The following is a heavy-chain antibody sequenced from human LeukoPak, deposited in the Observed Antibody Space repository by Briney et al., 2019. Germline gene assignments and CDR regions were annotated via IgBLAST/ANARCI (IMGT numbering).Heavy chain of an antibody. CDR1: GDSVSSNSAA. CDR2: TYYRSKWYN. Sequence: SQTLSLTCAISGDSVSSNSAAWNWIRQSPSRGLEWLGRTYYRSKWYNDYAVSVKSRITINPDTSKNQFSLQLNSVTPEDTAVYYCAREGAVAGTSYNWFDPWGQGTLVTVSS. J-gene: IGHJ5*02. CDR3: AREGAVAGTSYNWFDP. D-gene: IGHD6-19*01. V-gene: IGHV6-1*01.